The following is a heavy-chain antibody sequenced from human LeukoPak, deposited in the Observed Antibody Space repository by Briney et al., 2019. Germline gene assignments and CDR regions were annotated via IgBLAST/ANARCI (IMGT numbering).Heavy chain of an antibody. J-gene: IGHJ4*02. CDR3: ARDYVSVSYYYDSSGYYYEDY. CDR1: GYTFTSYD. V-gene: IGHV1-8*01. Sequence: ASVKVSCKASGYTFTSYDINWVRQATGQGLEWMGWMNPNSGNTGYAQKFQGRVTMTRNTSISTAYMELSSLRSEDTAVYYCARDYVSVSYYYDSSGYYYEDYWGQGTLVTVSS. CDR2: MNPNSGNT. D-gene: IGHD3-22*01.